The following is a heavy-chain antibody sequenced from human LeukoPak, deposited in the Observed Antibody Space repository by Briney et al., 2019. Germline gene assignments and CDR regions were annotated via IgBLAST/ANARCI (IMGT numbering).Heavy chain of an antibody. Sequence: GGSLRLSCAASGFTFSSYAMSWVRQAPGKGLEWVSAISGSGGSTYYADSVKGRFTISRDNSKNTLYLQMNSLRAEDTAVYYCARYFDTRGYPYYVDYWGRGALVTVSS. V-gene: IGHV3-23*01. CDR3: ARYFDTRGYPYYVDY. D-gene: IGHD3-22*01. J-gene: IGHJ4*02. CDR2: ISGSGGST. CDR1: GFTFSSYA.